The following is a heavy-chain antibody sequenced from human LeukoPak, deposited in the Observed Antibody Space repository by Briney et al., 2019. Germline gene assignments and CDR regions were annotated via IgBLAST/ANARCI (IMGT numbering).Heavy chain of an antibody. CDR2: IYPGDSDT. V-gene: IGHV5-51*01. CDR1: GYSFTSYW. CDR3: ARAGRYCSSTSCRRYYYDYYMDV. D-gene: IGHD2-2*01. J-gene: IGHJ6*03. Sequence: GESLKISCKGSGYSFTSYWIGWVRQMPGKGLEWMGIIYPGDSDTRYSPSFQGQVTISADKSISTAYLHWSSLKASDTAMYYCARAGRYCSSTSCRRYYYDYYMDVWGKGTTVTVSS.